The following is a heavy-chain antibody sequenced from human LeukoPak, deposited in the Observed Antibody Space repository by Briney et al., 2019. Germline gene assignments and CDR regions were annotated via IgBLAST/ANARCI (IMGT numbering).Heavy chain of an antibody. CDR2: MGASGGTT. CDR3: AKTRGRIVGADFDY. D-gene: IGHD1-26*01. J-gene: IGHJ4*02. V-gene: IGHV3-23*01. CDR1: GFTFSTYA. Sequence: GESLTLSCAASGFTFSTYAMSWVRQPPGKGLEWVSLMGASGGTTYYADSVRGRCTISRDNSKKTVYVQMNRLRAEDTAVYYCAKTRGRIVGADFDYWGQGTLVSVSS.